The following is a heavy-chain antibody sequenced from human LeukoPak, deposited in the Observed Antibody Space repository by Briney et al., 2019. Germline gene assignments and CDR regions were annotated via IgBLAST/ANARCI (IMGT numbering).Heavy chain of an antibody. CDR2: ISPDGSSA. CDR1: GFSFSSYW. Sequence: GGSLRLSCAASGFSFSSYWMHWVRQAPGEGLVWVARISPDGSSALSADSVRGRFTISRDNADNTLYLQLNSLRAEDTAVYYCARVSFCPRCHFDYWGQGTLVTVSS. D-gene: IGHD2/OR15-2a*01. CDR3: ARVSFCPRCHFDY. J-gene: IGHJ4*02. V-gene: IGHV3-74*03.